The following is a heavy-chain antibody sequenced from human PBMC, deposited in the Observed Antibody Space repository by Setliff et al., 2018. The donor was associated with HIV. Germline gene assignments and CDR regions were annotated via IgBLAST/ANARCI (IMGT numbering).Heavy chain of an antibody. Sequence: SETLSLTCTISGVYISNYHWGWIRQPPGRGLEWIGSIYFTGSSDNNPSLKSRVTLSVGTSKHQFSLKLSSVTAADTAVYYCARVQMAYAAFDVWGQGTMVTVS. D-gene: IGHD4-17*01. CDR3: ARVQMAYAAFDV. CDR2: IYFTGSS. V-gene: IGHV4-59*01. J-gene: IGHJ3*01. CDR1: GVYISNYH.